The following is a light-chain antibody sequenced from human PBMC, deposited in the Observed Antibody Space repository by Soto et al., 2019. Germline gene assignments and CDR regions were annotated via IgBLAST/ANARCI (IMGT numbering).Light chain of an antibody. CDR2: GAS. V-gene: IGKV3-20*01. CDR3: QQYGTSPIT. CDR1: QAISSN. Sequence: EIVMTQSPATLSVSRGERATLSCRANQAISSNLAWYQQKPGQAPRLLIYGASNRATGIPERFSGSGSGTDFTLTISSLEPEDFAVYYCQQYGTSPITFGQGTRLEIK. J-gene: IGKJ5*01.